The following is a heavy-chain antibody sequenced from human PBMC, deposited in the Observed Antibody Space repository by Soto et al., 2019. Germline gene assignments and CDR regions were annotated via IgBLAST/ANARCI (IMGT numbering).Heavy chain of an antibody. Sequence: SQTLSPTCAVSGYAISTGYYCGGIRQPPGRGPEWIGCIYHSGSTDYNPSVKSRITISVDTSKKQFSLKLSSVTAADTAVYYCAKDRYVIAARPPSPYYYYYGMDVWGQGTTVSVSS. CDR1: GYAISTGYY. CDR3: AKDRYVIAARPPSPYYYYYGMDV. D-gene: IGHD6-6*01. J-gene: IGHJ6*02. V-gene: IGHV4-38-2*02. CDR2: IYHSGST.